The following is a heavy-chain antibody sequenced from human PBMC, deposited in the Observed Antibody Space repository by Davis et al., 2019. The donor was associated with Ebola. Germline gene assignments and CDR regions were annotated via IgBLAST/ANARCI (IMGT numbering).Heavy chain of an antibody. D-gene: IGHD2-15*01. J-gene: IGHJ4*02. CDR2: IDPSDSYT. CDR1: GYSFTSYW. V-gene: IGHV5-10-1*01. CDR3: ARRAGGVAYFDY. Sequence: GESLKISCKGSGYSFTSYWISWVRQMPGKGLEWMGRIDPSDSYTNYSPSFQGHVTISADKSISTAYLQWSSLKASDTAMYYCARRAGGVAYFDYWGQGTLVTVSS.